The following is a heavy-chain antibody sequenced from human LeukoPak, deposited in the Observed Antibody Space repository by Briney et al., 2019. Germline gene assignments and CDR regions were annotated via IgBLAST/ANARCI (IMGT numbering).Heavy chain of an antibody. CDR3: ASDRSYDKGPLDY. D-gene: IGHD3-22*01. CDR2: INPNSGDT. CDR1: GYTFTDYY. J-gene: IGHJ4*02. V-gene: IGHV1-2*04. Sequence: ASVKVSCKASGYTFTDYYMHWVQPAPGQGLKWMGWINPNSGDTKYAQKFQGWVTMTRDTSISTAYMELSGLTSDDTAVYYCASDRSYDKGPLDYWGQGTLVTVSS.